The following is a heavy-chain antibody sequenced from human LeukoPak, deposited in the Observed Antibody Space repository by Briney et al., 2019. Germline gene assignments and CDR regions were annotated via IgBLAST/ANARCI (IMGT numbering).Heavy chain of an antibody. CDR3: ARGSTVDTVATPLKY. D-gene: IGHD5-12*01. CDR1: GYTFTSYY. V-gene: IGHV1-46*01. Sequence: GASVKVSCKASGYTFTSYYMHWVRQAPGQGLEWMGIINPSGGSTSYAQKFQGRVTMTRDTSTSTVYMELSSLRSEDTAVYYCARGSTVDTVATPLKYWGQGTLVTVSS. CDR2: INPSGGST. J-gene: IGHJ4*02.